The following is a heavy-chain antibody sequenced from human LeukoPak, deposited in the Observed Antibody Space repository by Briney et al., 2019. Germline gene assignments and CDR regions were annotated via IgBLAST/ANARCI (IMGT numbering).Heavy chain of an antibody. CDR2: IYSNGST. CDR3: ARHESAVGALFY. Sequence: SETLSLTCTVSGGSISRYYWSWIRQPPGKGLEWIGYIYSNGSTNSNPSLKSRVTISVDTSRNQSSLRLTSVTAADTAAYYCARHESAVGALFYWGQGTLVTVSS. V-gene: IGHV4-59*08. D-gene: IGHD1-26*01. J-gene: IGHJ4*02. CDR1: GGSISRYY.